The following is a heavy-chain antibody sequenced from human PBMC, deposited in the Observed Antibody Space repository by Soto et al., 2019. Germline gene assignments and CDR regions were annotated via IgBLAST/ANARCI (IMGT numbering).Heavy chain of an antibody. CDR1: GFKFSNFA. CDR3: AKTHWVSRSTWFFFAY. J-gene: IGHJ4*02. Sequence: EVQLLPSGGGLAQPGGSLRLSCAASGFKFSNFAMRWHRQAPGKGLEWVSGINGGGGHTDYADSVKGRFTIASDNSKNTLYLPIRTLRAEHTSVYYWAKTHWVSRSTWFFFAYWGQGSLVTVS. V-gene: IGHV3-23*01. D-gene: IGHD2-2*01. CDR2: INGGGGHT.